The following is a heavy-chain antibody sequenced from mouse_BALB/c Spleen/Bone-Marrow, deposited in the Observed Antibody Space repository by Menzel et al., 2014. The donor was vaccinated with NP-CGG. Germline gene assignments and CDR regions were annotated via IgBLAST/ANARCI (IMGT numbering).Heavy chain of an antibody. CDR1: GYTFTSYW. CDR2: INPSTGYT. D-gene: IGHD1-1*01. CDR3: ARRAYGGSYGFAY. J-gene: IGHJ3*01. Sequence: VQLHQSGAELAKPGASVKMSCKASGYTFTSYWMHWVKQRPGQGLEWIGYINPSTGYTEYNQKFKDKATLTADKSSSTAYMQLSSLTSEDSAVYYCARRAYGGSYGFAYWGQGTLVTVSA. V-gene: IGHV1-7*01.